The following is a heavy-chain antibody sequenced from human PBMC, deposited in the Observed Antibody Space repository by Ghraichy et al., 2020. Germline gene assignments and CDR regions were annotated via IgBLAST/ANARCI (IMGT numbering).Heavy chain of an antibody. CDR3: AKAFGGIAVAGNWFDP. Sequence: GGSLRLSCAASGFTFSSYAMSWVRQAPGKGLEWVSAISGSGGSTYYADSVKGRFTISRDNSKNTLYLQMNSLRAEDTAVYYCAKAFGGIAVAGNWFDPWGQGTLVTVSS. D-gene: IGHD6-19*01. CDR1: GFTFSSYA. J-gene: IGHJ5*02. CDR2: ISGSGGST. V-gene: IGHV3-23*01.